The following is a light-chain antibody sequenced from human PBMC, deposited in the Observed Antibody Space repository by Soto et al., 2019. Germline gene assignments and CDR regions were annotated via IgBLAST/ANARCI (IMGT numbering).Light chain of an antibody. CDR1: QGIRND. V-gene: IGKV1-6*01. CDR3: LQDYNYPRT. CDR2: AAS. Sequence: AIPMTQSPSSLSASVGDRVTITCRASQGIRNDLGWYQQKPGKAPKLLIYAASSLQSGVSSRFSGSGSGTDFTLTISSLQPEDFATYYCLQDYNYPRTFGQGTKLEIK. J-gene: IGKJ2*01.